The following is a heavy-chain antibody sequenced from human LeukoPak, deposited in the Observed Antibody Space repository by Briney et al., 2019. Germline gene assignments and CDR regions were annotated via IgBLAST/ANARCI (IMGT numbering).Heavy chain of an antibody. CDR1: GFTFSSYA. CDR2: ISGSGSST. J-gene: IGHJ6*02. D-gene: IGHD5-12*01. V-gene: IGHV3-23*01. CDR3: ARDGYDYGGDYYYGMDV. Sequence: GGSLRLSCAASGFTFSSYAMSWVRQAPGKGLEWVSAISGSGSSTYYADSVKGRFTISRDNAKNSLYLQMNSLRAEDTAVYYCARDGYDYGGDYYYGMDVWGQGTTVTVSS.